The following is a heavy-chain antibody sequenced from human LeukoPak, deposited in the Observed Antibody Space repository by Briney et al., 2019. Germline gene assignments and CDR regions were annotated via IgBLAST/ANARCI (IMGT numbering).Heavy chain of an antibody. CDR1: GVTFSSFE. CDR2: ISNSDGTI. Sequence: GGSLRLSCAASGVTFSSFEMNWVRQAQGQGLELISYISNSDGTISYPDSLKGRFAISTVDAKKSLYLQMNSRSAEDTAVYYCARSWSRKAPFHYRGQPTLVTVRS. V-gene: IGHV3-48*03. J-gene: IGHJ4*02. D-gene: IGHD2-8*02. CDR3: ARSWSRKAPFHY.